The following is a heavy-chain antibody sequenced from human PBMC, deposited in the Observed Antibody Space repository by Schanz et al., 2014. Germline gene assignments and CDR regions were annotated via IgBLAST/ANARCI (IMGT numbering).Heavy chain of an antibody. Sequence: VQLVESGGSLVQPWGSLRLSCAASGFSFSTYAMHWVRQAPGKGLRCVAVISGNGGEKYYADSVKGRFTISRDNSENTLDLQMISLTSEDTAMYYCARDRGFMVTHNDALDLWGQGTMVSVSS. J-gene: IGHJ3*01. CDR1: GFSFSTYA. CDR2: ISGNGGEK. V-gene: IGHV3-30*04. D-gene: IGHD3-10*01. CDR3: ARDRGFMVTHNDALDL.